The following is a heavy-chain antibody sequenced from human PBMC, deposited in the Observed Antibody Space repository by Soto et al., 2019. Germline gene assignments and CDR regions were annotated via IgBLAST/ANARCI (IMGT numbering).Heavy chain of an antibody. CDR2: IYYSGSI. V-gene: IGHV4-59*01. D-gene: IGHD1-1*01. CDR1: GGSMSGYY. J-gene: IGHJ4*02. CDR3: GRVGSATAVGSDNYLSHY. Sequence: SETLSLTCNVSGGSMSGYYWSWIRQPPGKRLEWIGYIYYSGSINYSLSLESRLTISVDTSKNQFSLKLSSVTAADTAVYYCGRVGSATAVGSDNYLSHYWGQGILVTVSS.